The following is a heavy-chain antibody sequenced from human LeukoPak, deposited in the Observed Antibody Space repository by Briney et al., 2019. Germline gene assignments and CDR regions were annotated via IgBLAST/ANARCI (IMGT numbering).Heavy chain of an antibody. CDR3: AKGYDSSGYLPLDY. Sequence: ASVKVSCTASGYTFTGYYMHWVRQAPGQGLEWMGWINPNSGGTNYAQKFQGRVTMTRDTSISTAYMELSRLRSDDTAVYYCAKGYDSSGYLPLDYWGQGTLVTVSS. D-gene: IGHD3-22*01. CDR1: GYTFTGYY. J-gene: IGHJ4*02. V-gene: IGHV1-2*02. CDR2: INPNSGGT.